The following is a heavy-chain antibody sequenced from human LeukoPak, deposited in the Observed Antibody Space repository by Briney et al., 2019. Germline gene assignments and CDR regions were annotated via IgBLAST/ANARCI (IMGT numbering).Heavy chain of an antibody. CDR3: ARGRYGWLPFDY. Sequence: SETLSLTCSVSGGSISSSNYYWGWIRQPPGKGLEWIGYIYYSGSTNYNPSLKSRVTISVDTSKNQFTLKLSSVTAADTAVYYRARGRYGWLPFDYWGQGTLVTVSS. D-gene: IGHD3-16*01. CDR2: IYYSGST. CDR1: GGSISSSNYY. V-gene: IGHV4-61*05. J-gene: IGHJ4*02.